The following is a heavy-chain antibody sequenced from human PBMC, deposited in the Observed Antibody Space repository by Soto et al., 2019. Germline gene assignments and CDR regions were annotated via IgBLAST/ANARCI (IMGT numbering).Heavy chain of an antibody. Sequence: XGSLIVSFSASGFTCSSYSMNWVRQAPGRGLEWVSSISSSSSYIYYADSVKGRFTISRDNAKNSLYLQMNSLRAEDTAVYYCAREGRVYDILTGYYSYYYYGMDVWGQGNTVTVSS. D-gene: IGHD3-9*01. J-gene: IGHJ6*02. CDR3: AREGRVYDILTGYYSYYYYGMDV. CDR1: GFTCSSYS. V-gene: IGHV3-21*01. CDR2: ISSSSSYI.